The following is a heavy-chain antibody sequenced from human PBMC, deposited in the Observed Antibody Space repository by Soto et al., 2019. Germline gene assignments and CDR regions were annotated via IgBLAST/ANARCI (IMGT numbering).Heavy chain of an antibody. V-gene: IGHV4-59*08. CDR1: GGSITNYY. Sequence: SSETLSLTCTVSGGSITNYYWNWIRQAPGKGLEWIGYIFYTGSTNYNPSLKSRVTISVDTSENQFSLKLSSVTAADTAVYFCARSPSMIRGVILDWWGQGTLVTVSS. CDR2: IFYTGST. CDR3: ARSPSMIRGVILDW. J-gene: IGHJ4*02. D-gene: IGHD3-10*01.